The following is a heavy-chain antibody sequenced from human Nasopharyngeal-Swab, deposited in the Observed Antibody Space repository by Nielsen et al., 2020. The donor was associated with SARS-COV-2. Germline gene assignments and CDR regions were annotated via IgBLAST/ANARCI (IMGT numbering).Heavy chain of an antibody. V-gene: IGHV3-13*01. Sequence: GESLKISCAASGFTFGSHDIHWVRQPTGKGLEWVSGIDTAGETYYADSVNGRYTISREDVKSFLYLQMNSLRVEGSGVYYCARGRGGYYNLDYWGQGTLVTVSP. CDR2: IDTAGET. D-gene: IGHD3-9*01. J-gene: IGHJ4*02. CDR1: GFTFGSHD. CDR3: ARGRGGYYNLDY.